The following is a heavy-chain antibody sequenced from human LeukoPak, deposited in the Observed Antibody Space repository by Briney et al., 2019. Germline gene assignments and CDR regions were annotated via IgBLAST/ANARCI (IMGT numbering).Heavy chain of an antibody. J-gene: IGHJ6*01. V-gene: IGHV4-31*01. D-gene: IGHD3-9*01. CDR3: ADEHGLVGERYSYQFYSMDV. CDR1: GFSISSDGYY. CDR2: SSGSGGT. Sequence: PSESLSLTCTVSGFSISSDGYYWVWVRQQPEKGWVWIVCSSGSGGTFYNPSLKSLVAISVDTSKNLFCLRLRSGAAEDTAEYCCADEHGLVGERYSYQFYSMDVWGQGTAVTVSS.